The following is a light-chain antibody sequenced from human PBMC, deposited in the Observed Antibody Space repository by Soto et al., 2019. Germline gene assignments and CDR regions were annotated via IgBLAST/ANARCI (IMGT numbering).Light chain of an antibody. CDR2: GAS. Sequence: EIVMTQSPATLSVSPGERATLSYRASQSVSSNLAWYQQKPGQAPRLLIYGASTRATGIPARFSGSGSGTVFTLTISNLQSEDFAVYYCQHYNNWPPWTFGQGTKVEIK. V-gene: IGKV3-15*01. CDR1: QSVSSN. CDR3: QHYNNWPPWT. J-gene: IGKJ1*01.